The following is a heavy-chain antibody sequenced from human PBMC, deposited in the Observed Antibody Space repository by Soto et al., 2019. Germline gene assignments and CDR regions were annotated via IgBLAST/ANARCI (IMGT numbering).Heavy chain of an antibody. J-gene: IGHJ4*02. CDR1: GGSFSGYY. V-gene: IGHV4-34*01. CDR3: ARANYYDSSGQGTYFDY. D-gene: IGHD3-22*01. Sequence: PSETLSFTCAVYGGSFSGYYWSWIRQPPGKGLEWIGEINHSGSANYNPSLKSRVTISVDTSKNQFSLKLSSVTAADTAVYYCARANYYDSSGQGTYFDYWGQGTLVTVSS. CDR2: INHSGSA.